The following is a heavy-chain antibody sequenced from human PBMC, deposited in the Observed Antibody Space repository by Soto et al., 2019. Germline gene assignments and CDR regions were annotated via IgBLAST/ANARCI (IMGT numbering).Heavy chain of an antibody. CDR3: ARDMGAADYYGMDG. CDR1: GFTFSSYA. J-gene: IGHJ6*02. CDR2: ISYDGSNK. V-gene: IGHV3-30-3*01. D-gene: IGHD2-15*01. Sequence: QVQLVESGGGVVQPGRSLRLSCAASGFTFSSYAMHWVRQAPGKGLEWVAVISYDGSNKYYADSVKGRFTISRDNSKKTLYLQMNSLRAEDTAVYYCARDMGAADYYGMDGWGQGTTVTVSS.